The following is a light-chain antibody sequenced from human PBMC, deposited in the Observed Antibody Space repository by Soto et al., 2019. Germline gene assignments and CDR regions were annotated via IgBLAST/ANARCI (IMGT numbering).Light chain of an antibody. J-gene: IGKJ5*01. V-gene: IGKV4-1*01. Sequence: DIVMTQSPDSLAVSLGERATINCKSSQSVLYSSNNKNYLAWYQQKPVQPPKLLIYWASTRESGVPDRFSGSGSGTDFTLTISSLQAEDVAVYYCQQYDSTPVTFGQGTRLEIK. CDR2: WAS. CDR1: QSVLYSSNNKNY. CDR3: QQYDSTPVT.